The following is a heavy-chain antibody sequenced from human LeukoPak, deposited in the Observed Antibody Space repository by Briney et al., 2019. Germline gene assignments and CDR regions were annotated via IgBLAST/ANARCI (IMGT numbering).Heavy chain of an antibody. CDR3: AKEGRGGFDI. CDR2: IYSGGST. D-gene: IGHD3-16*01. CDR1: GFTVSSTY. Sequence: GGSLRLSCAASGFTVSSTYMSWVRQAPGKGLEWVSVIYSGGSTYYADSVKSRFTISRDNSRNTLYLQMNSLRAEDTAVYYCAKEGRGGFDIWGQGTMVTVSS. J-gene: IGHJ3*02. V-gene: IGHV3-53*05.